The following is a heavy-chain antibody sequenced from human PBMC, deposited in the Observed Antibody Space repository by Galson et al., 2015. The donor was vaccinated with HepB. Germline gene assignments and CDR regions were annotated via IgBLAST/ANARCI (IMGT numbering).Heavy chain of an antibody. Sequence: TLSLTCIVSGDSTSSGTDYWSWIRQHPGKGLEWIGYIYHTGRTQYNPSLESRVNISVDTSKNQFSLNLHFVTAADTAVYYCAKGRTASRGYWYFDLWGRGTLVTVSS. J-gene: IGHJ2*01. CDR1: GDSTSSGTDY. CDR2: IYHTGRT. D-gene: IGHD1-1*01. CDR3: AKGRTASRGYWYFDL. V-gene: IGHV4-31*03.